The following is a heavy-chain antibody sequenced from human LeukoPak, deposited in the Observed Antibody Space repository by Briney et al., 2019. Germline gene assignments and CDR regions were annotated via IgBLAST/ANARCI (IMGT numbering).Heavy chain of an antibody. D-gene: IGHD2-15*01. CDR1: GFTFSNYG. Sequence: GSLRLSCAASGFTFSNYGMHWVRQAPGKGLEWVAVIWYDGSNKYYADSVKGRFTISRDNSRTTLYLQMNSLRAEDTAVYYCARVGYCSGGSCYPDYYYFYGMDVWGQGTTVTVPS. CDR2: IWYDGSNK. J-gene: IGHJ6*02. V-gene: IGHV3-33*01. CDR3: ARVGYCSGGSCYPDYYYFYGMDV.